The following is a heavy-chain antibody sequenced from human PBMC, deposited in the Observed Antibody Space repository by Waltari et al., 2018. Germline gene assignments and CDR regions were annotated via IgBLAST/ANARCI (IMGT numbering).Heavy chain of an antibody. CDR1: GDSMSSNDY. CDR3: ARDRGRGLYLDT. J-gene: IGHJ4*02. Sequence: QLQLQESGPGLVKPSGTLFLICAVSGDSMSSNDYWSWVRQPPGKGLGWIGQVRGDGKTNYNPSFASRVTVSLDTSTNRFALKVTSATAADTALYYCARDRGRGLYLDTWGQGALVTVSP. D-gene: IGHD1-1*01. CDR2: VRGDGKT. V-gene: IGHV4-4*02.